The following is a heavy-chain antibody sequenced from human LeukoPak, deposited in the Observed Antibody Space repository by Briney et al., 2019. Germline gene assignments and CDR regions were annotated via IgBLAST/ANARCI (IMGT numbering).Heavy chain of an antibody. CDR2: IIPMFGTA. D-gene: IGHD2-2*01. Sequence: ASVRVSCKTSGGTFSTYAVIWVRQAPGQELEWMGGIIPMFGTANYAQKFQGRVTISADEYTSTAYMELSSLTLEDTAVYYCARAADIVVVPAATLLPYYYYYYMDVWGKGTTVTVSS. J-gene: IGHJ6*03. V-gene: IGHV1-69*01. CDR1: GGTFSTYA. CDR3: ARAADIVVVPAATLLPYYYYYYMDV.